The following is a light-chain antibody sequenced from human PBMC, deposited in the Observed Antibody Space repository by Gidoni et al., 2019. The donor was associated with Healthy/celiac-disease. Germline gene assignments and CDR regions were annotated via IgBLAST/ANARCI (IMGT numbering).Light chain of an antibody. V-gene: IGKV3-15*01. CDR2: GAS. CDR1: QSVSSN. J-gene: IGKJ4*01. CDR3: QQYNNWSPTT. Sequence: EIVMTQAPATLSVSPGERATLSCRASQSVSSNLACYQQKPGQAPRLLIYGASTRATGIPARFSGSGSGTEFTLTISSLQSEDFSVYYCQQYNNWSPTTFXGXTKVEIK.